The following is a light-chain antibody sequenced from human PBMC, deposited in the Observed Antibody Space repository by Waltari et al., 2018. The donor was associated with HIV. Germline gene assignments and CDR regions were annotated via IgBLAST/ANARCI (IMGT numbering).Light chain of an antibody. CDR3: QQYDNLYT. CDR2: DAS. J-gene: IGKJ2*01. Sequence: DIQMTQSPSSLSASVGGTVTITCQASQDINNYLNWYQQKPGKAPKLLIYDASNLETGAPSRFSGGGSGTDFTLTISSLQPEDIATYYCQQYDNLYTFGQGTKLEIK. CDR1: QDINNY. V-gene: IGKV1-33*01.